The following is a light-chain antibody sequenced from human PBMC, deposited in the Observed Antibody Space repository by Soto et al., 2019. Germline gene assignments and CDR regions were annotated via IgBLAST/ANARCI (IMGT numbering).Light chain of an antibody. Sequence: QPVLTQPASVSGSPGRSITISCTGTSSDVGGYNYVSWYQQHPGKAPKLMIYDVSNRPSGVSNRFSGSKSGNTASLTISGLQAEDEADYYCSSYTSSSTVVFGGGTKLTVL. V-gene: IGLV2-14*01. CDR3: SSYTSSSTVV. CDR2: DVS. J-gene: IGLJ2*01. CDR1: SSDVGGYNY.